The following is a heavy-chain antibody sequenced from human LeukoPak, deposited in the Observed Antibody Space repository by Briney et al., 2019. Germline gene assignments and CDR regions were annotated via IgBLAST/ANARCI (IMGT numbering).Heavy chain of an antibody. V-gene: IGHV3-23*01. CDR1: GFTFSSYA. D-gene: IGHD3-10*01. Sequence: GGSLRLSCAASGFTFSSYAMSWVRQAPGKGLEWVSAISGSGGSTYYADSVKGRFTISRDNSKNTLYLQTNSLRAEDTAVYYCAKDRITMVRGVHPFDYWGQGTLVTVSS. CDR2: ISGSGGST. CDR3: AKDRITMVRGVHPFDY. J-gene: IGHJ4*02.